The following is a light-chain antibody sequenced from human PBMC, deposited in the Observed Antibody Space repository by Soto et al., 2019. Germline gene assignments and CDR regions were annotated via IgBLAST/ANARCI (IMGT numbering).Light chain of an antibody. Sequence: EIVLTQSPGTLSLSPGERATLSCRASQSVSSVYLAWYQQKPGQAPRLLIYDLSSRATGIPDRFSGSGSGTDFTLTISRLEPEDFAVYYCQQSGSSPGTFGQGTKV. CDR1: QSVSSVY. V-gene: IGKV3-20*01. J-gene: IGKJ1*01. CDR2: DLS. CDR3: QQSGSSPGT.